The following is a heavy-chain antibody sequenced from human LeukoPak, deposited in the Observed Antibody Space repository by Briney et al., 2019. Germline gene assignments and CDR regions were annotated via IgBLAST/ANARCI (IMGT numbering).Heavy chain of an antibody. Sequence: ASVKVSCKASGYTFTNYAMHWVRQAPGQRLEWMGWINAGNGNTKYSQKFQGRVTITRDTSASTAYMELSSLRSEDTAVYCCARLDGGVVAATVDLFGSWFDPWGQGTLVTVSS. CDR2: INAGNGNT. CDR1: GYTFTNYA. D-gene: IGHD2-15*01. V-gene: IGHV1-3*01. J-gene: IGHJ5*02. CDR3: ARLDGGVVAATVDLFGSWFDP.